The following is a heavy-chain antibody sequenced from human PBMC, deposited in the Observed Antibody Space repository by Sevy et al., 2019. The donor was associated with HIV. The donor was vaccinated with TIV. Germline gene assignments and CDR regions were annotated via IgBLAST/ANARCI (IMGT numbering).Heavy chain of an antibody. Sequence: SETLSLTCTVSGDSFSSYFWAWIRQPAGKGLEWIGRINTSGSTNYNPPPKSRVTMSVDTSKSPFSLKVTSLTAADTAIYFCARSNWVTATNGFSKSYYFDYWGQGSLVTVSS. CDR2: INTSGST. J-gene: IGHJ4*02. CDR3: ARSNWVTATNGFSKSYYFDY. D-gene: IGHD7-27*01. V-gene: IGHV4-4*07. CDR1: GDSFSSYF.